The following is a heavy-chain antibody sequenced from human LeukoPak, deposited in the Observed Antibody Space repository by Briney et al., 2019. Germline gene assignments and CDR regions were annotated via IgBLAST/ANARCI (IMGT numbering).Heavy chain of an antibody. Sequence: PGGSLRLSCAASGFTFSSYAMSWVRQAPGKGLERVSAISGSGGSTYYADSVKGRFTISRDNSKNTLYLQMNSLRAEDTAVYYCAKAPRPGIAVAVHFDYWGQGTLVTVSS. CDR3: AKAPRPGIAVAVHFDY. V-gene: IGHV3-23*01. CDR1: GFTFSSYA. CDR2: ISGSGGST. D-gene: IGHD6-19*01. J-gene: IGHJ4*02.